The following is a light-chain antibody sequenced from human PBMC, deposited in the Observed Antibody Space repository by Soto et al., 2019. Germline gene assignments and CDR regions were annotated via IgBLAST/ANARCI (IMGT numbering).Light chain of an antibody. Sequence: DIQMTQSPSTLSGSVGDRVTITCRASQTISSWLAWYQQKPGKAPKLLIYAASSLQSGVPSRFSGSGSGTDFTLTISSLQPEDFATYYCQQSYFTPTWTFGQGTKVDIK. CDR2: AAS. V-gene: IGKV1-39*01. CDR1: QTISSW. CDR3: QQSYFTPTWT. J-gene: IGKJ1*01.